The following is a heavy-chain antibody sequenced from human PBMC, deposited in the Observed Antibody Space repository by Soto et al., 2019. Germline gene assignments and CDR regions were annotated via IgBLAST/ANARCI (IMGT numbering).Heavy chain of an antibody. CDR1: GFSLSTYW. CDR3: VRELRSHFCTGGTCHEIRGRDAFET. D-gene: IGHD2-8*02. V-gene: IGHV3-7*03. CDR2: IKQDGGEE. Sequence: EVLLVESGGGLVQPGGSLRLSCAASGFSLSTYWMSWVRQAPGKGLEWVANIKQDGGEEYYVDSVKGRFTVSRDNAKNSLYLQRSGLRAEDTAVYYCVRELRSHFCTGGTCHEIRGRDAFETWGQGTMVTVSS. J-gene: IGHJ3*02.